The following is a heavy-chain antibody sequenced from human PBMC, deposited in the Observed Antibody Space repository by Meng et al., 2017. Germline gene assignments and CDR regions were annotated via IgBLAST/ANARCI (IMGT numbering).Heavy chain of an antibody. CDR3: VTSGTGHPYYFDY. D-gene: IGHD1-1*01. CDR1: GFTFSGYW. V-gene: IGHV3-7*01. J-gene: IGHJ4*02. Sequence: GESLKISCAASGFTFSGYWMSWVRQAPGKGLEWVANIKEDGSEKYYVDSVKGRFTLSRDNAENSLYLQMSSLRAEDTAVYYCVTSGTGHPYYFDYWGQGTLVTVSS. CDR2: IKEDGSEK.